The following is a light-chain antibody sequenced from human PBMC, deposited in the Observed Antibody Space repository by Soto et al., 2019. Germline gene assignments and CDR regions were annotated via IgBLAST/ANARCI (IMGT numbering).Light chain of an antibody. CDR1: SSNIGAGYD. Sequence: QSVLTQPPSVSVAPGQRVTISCTGGSSNIGAGYDVHWYQQLPGTAPKLLIYGNNNRPSGVPDRFSGSKSGTSASLAITGLQAEDEADYYCQSYDSSLSGFYVFGTGTKLTVL. J-gene: IGLJ1*01. CDR2: GNN. CDR3: QSYDSSLSGFYV. V-gene: IGLV1-40*01.